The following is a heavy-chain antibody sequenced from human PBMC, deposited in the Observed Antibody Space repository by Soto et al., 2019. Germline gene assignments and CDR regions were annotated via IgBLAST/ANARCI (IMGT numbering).Heavy chain of an antibody. Sequence: QITLKESGPPLVKPTQTLTLTCTFSGFSLSTSGVGVGWIRQPPGKALEWLALIYWDDDKRYSPSLKSRLTLTKDTSKNQVVLTMTNMDPVDTATYYCAHKSYCSSTSCYFPYGMDVWGQGTTVTVSS. V-gene: IGHV2-5*02. D-gene: IGHD2-2*01. CDR3: AHKSYCSSTSCYFPYGMDV. J-gene: IGHJ6*02. CDR1: GFSLSTSGVG. CDR2: IYWDDDK.